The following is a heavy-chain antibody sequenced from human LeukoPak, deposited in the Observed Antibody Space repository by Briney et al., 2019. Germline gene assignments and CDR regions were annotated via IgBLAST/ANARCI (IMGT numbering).Heavy chain of an antibody. CDR2: ISSSSSYI. CDR1: GFTFSSYS. Sequence: GGSLRLSCAASGFTFSSYSMNWVRQAPGKGLEWVSSISSSSSYIYYADSVKGRFTISRDNAKNSLYLQMNSLRAEDTAVYYCARAPGVLGSGPLTDYWGQGTPVTVSP. D-gene: IGHD3-10*01. CDR3: ARAPGVLGSGPLTDY. J-gene: IGHJ4*02. V-gene: IGHV3-21*01.